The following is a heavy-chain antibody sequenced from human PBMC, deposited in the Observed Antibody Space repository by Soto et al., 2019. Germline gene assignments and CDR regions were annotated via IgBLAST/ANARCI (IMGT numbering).Heavy chain of an antibody. V-gene: IGHV4-4*07. D-gene: IGHD2-2*01. Sequence: PSETLSLTCTVSGGSISSYYWSWIRQLAGKGLEWIGRIYTSGSTNYNPSLKSRVTMSVDTSKNQFSLKLSSVTAADTAVYYCARDRRPGDIVVVPAASNFDYWGQGTLVTVSS. CDR2: IYTSGST. J-gene: IGHJ4*02. CDR3: ARDRRPGDIVVVPAASNFDY. CDR1: GGSISSYY.